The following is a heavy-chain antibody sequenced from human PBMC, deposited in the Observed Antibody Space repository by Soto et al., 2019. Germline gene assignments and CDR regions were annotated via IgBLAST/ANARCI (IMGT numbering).Heavy chain of an antibody. V-gene: IGHV4-34*01. J-gene: IGHJ3*02. Sequence: QVQLQQWGAGLLKPSATLSLTCAVFGGSVNRGNYYWSWIRQPPGKGLEWIGEMSHSGGTHFNPSLKSRVTISVDTSKNQFSLKMSSVTAADTALYYCARVERGTATTVVDAFDIWGPGTMVTVSS. CDR2: MSHSGGT. CDR3: ARVERGTATTVVDAFDI. CDR1: GGSVNRGNYY. D-gene: IGHD1-1*01.